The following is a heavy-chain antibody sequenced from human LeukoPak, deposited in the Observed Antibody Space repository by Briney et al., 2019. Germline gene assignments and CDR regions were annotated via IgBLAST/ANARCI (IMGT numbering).Heavy chain of an antibody. CDR1: GFTFSSYS. V-gene: IGHV3-7*01. CDR3: VGGPKTTGVD. Sequence: GGSLRLSCAASGFTFSSYSMNWVRQAPGKGLEWVANIKPDGSEKDYVDSVKGRFTISRDNAKNSLYLQMNSLRAEDTAVYYCVGGPKTTGVDWGQGTLVTVSS. CDR2: IKPDGSEK. D-gene: IGHD4-23*01. J-gene: IGHJ4*02.